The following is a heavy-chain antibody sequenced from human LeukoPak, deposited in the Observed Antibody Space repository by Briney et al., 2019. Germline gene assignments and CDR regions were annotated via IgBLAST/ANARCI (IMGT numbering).Heavy chain of an antibody. V-gene: IGHV3-11*04. CDR3: ARAPYSSSWYGPYFDY. CDR2: ISSSGSTI. D-gene: IGHD6-13*01. CDR1: GFTFSDYY. J-gene: IGHJ4*02. Sequence: GGSLRFPCAASGFTFSDYYMSWIRQAPGKGLEWVSYISSSGSTIYYADSVKGRFTISRDNAKNSLYLQMNSLRAEDTAVYYCARAPYSSSWYGPYFDYWGQGTLVTVSS.